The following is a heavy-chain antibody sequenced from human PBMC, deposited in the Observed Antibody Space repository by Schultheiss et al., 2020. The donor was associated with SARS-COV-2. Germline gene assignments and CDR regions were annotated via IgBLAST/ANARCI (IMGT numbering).Heavy chain of an antibody. J-gene: IGHJ4*02. D-gene: IGHD5-18*01. V-gene: IGHV4-34*01. CDR2: INHSGST. CDR3: ARHGIQLWSEIDY. CDR1: GGSFSGYY. Sequence: SETLSLTCAVYGGSFSGYYWSWIRQPPGKGLEWIGEINHSGSTNYNPSLKSQVTISVDTSKNQFSLKLSSVTAADTAVYYCARHGIQLWSEIDYWGQGTLVTVSS.